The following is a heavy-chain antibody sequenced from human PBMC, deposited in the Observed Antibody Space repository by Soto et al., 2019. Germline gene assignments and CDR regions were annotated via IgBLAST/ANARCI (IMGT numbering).Heavy chain of an antibody. Sequence: EVQLVESGGGLVQPGGSLRLSCVTSGFILSDCAMNWVRQAPGKGLEWVSYISSSSSVIDYADSVKGRFTVSRDNARNSLYLHMNSLRAEDTAVYYCARDLSWGSNWYYYMDVWGKGTTVTVSS. CDR3: ARDLSWGSNWYYYMDV. CDR1: GFILSDCA. V-gene: IGHV3-48*01. D-gene: IGHD7-27*01. CDR2: ISSSSSVI. J-gene: IGHJ6*03.